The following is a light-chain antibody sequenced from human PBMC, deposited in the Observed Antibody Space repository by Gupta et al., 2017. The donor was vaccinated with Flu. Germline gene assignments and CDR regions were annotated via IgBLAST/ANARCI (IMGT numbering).Light chain of an antibody. CDR1: PCLVSSDVKTY. J-gene: IGKJ4*01. Sequence: ESSPCLVSSDVKTYLDWYQQKPGQAPKVLIYDASNRFTGVPDRFSGSGSGTDFTLTISRLEPEDVGVYYCKQGTKRPLTFGGGTKVEIE. CDR2: DAS. CDR3: KQGTKRPLT. V-gene: IGKV2D-29*01.